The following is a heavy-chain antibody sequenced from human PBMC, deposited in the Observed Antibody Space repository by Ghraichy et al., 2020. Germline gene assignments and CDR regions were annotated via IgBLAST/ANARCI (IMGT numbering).Heavy chain of an antibody. D-gene: IGHD4-17*01. CDR2: ISGNGRDT. Sequence: GGSLRLSCAASGFTFSSYGMNWVRQAPGKGLEWVSTISGNGRDTYYADSVKGRFTISRDNSKNTLDLQMNSLRAEDTALYYCAKQMVSGDRNWFDPWGQGTLVIVSS. CDR3: AKQMVSGDRNWFDP. CDR1: GFTFSSYG. V-gene: IGHV3-23*01. J-gene: IGHJ5*02.